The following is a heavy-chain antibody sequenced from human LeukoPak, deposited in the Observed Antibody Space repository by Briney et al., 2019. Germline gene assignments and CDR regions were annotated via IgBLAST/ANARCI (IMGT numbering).Heavy chain of an antibody. CDR1: GYTFTSYW. J-gene: IGHJ5*02. CDR2: IYPGDSDT. V-gene: IGHV5-51*01. CDR3: ARLPEVGDLDNWFDP. Sequence: GESLKISCKGSGYTFTSYWIAWVRQMPGSGLEWMGNIYPGDSDTRYSPSFQGQVTISADKSISTAYLQWSSLKASDTAMYYCARLPEVGDLDNWFDPWGQGTLVTVSS. D-gene: IGHD1-26*01.